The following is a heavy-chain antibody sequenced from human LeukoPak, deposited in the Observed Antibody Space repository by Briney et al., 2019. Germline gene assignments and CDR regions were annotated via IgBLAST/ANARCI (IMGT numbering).Heavy chain of an antibody. J-gene: IGHJ6*03. V-gene: IGHV4-34*01. CDR1: GGSFSGYY. CDR3: ARGAGMSPAATAYYYYMDV. CDR2: INHSGST. D-gene: IGHD2-2*01. Sequence: SETLSLTCAVYGGSFSGYYWSWIRQPPGKGLEWIGEINHSGSTNYNPSPKSRVTISVDTSKNQFSLKLSSVTAADTAVYYCARGAGMSPAATAYYYYMDVWGKGTTVTVSS.